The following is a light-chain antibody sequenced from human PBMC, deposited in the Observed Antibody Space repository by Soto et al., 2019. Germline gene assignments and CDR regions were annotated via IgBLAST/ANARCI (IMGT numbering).Light chain of an antibody. CDR1: QSISWW. Sequence: DIQMTQSPSTLSASVGDRVTITCRASQSISWWLAWYQQKPGKAPKLLIYKASSLEGGVPSRFSGSGSGTEFTLTISSLQPDDFSTYYCQQYNNYPLTFGGGTKVDIK. V-gene: IGKV1-5*03. CDR2: KAS. CDR3: QQYNNYPLT. J-gene: IGKJ4*01.